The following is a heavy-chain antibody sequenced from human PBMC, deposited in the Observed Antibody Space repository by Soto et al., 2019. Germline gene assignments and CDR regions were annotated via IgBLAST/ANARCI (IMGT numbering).Heavy chain of an antibody. CDR2: ISYDGSNK. Sequence: ESGGGVVQPGRSLRLSCAASGFTFSSYAMHWVRQAPGKGLEWVAVISYDGSNKYYADSVKGRFTISRDNSKNTLYLQMNSLRAEDAAVYYCARDSHGAFDIWGQGTMVTVSS. CDR3: ARDSHGAFDI. J-gene: IGHJ3*02. CDR1: GFTFSSYA. V-gene: IGHV3-30-3*01.